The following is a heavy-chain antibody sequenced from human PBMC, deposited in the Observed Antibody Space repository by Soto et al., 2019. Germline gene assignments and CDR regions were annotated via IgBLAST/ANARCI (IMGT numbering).Heavy chain of an antibody. CDR3: ARDLYGSGSYDY. CDR1: GGTFSSYA. V-gene: IGHV1-69*13. CDR2: IIPIFGTA. J-gene: IGHJ4*02. Sequence: SVKVSCKXSGGTFSSYAISWVRQAPGQGLEWMGGIIPIFGTANYAQKFQGRVTITADESTSTAYMELSSLRSEDTAVYYCARDLYGSGSYDYWGQGTLVTVSS. D-gene: IGHD3-10*01.